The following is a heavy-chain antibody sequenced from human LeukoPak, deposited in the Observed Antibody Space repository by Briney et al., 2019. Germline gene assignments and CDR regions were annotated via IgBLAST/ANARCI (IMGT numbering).Heavy chain of an antibody. Sequence: PGRSLRLSCSASGFPFRSYGMDWVRQAPGKGLELVAVILYDGSNKYYADSVKGRFTISRDNSKNKLYLQMNSVRAEDTAVYYCAKNGGSGSYSNYWGQGTLVTVSS. V-gene: IGHV3-30*18. J-gene: IGHJ4*02. D-gene: IGHD3-10*01. CDR3: AKNGGSGSYSNY. CDR2: ILYDGSNK. CDR1: GFPFRSYG.